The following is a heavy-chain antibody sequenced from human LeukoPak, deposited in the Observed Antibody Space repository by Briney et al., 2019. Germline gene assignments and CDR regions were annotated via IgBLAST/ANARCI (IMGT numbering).Heavy chain of an antibody. CDR1: GFTFSDHH. CDR2: IRNKADRYTI. J-gene: IGHJ4*02. V-gene: IGHV3-72*01. D-gene: IGHD1-7*01. CDR3: GRSPRGTSPCDY. Sequence: GGSLRLSCAASGFTFSDHHMDWVRQAPGKGLEWVARIRNKADRYTIEYAASVKGRFTISRDDSRNSLYLQMSGLKTEDTAVYYCGRSPRGTSPCDYWGPGTLVTVSS.